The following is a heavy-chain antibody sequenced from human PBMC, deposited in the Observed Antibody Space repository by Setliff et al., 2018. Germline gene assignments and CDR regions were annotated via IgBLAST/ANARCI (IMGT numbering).Heavy chain of an antibody. Sequence: GSLRLSCAASGFTFSDYSMHWVRQAPGKGLEWVSSITSTLYYADSVKGRFTIARDNSKNTLYLQMNSLRAEDTAVYYCAKDPRITMIVVDPGPYWGQGTLVTVSS. CDR3: AKDPRITMIVVDPGPY. D-gene: IGHD3-22*01. V-gene: IGHV3-21*01. J-gene: IGHJ4*02. CDR1: GFTFSDYS. CDR2: ITSTL.